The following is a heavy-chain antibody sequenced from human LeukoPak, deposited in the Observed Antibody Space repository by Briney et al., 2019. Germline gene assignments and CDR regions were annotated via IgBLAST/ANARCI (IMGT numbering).Heavy chain of an antibody. CDR3: ARDAPITMVPGVMSY. D-gene: IGHD3-10*01. V-gene: IGHV4-34*01. CDR1: GGSFSGYY. J-gene: IGHJ4*02. CDR2: INHSRST. Sequence: SETLSLTCAVYGGSFSGYYWSWIRQPPGKGLEWIGEINHSRSTNYNPSLKSRVTISVDTSKNQFSLKLSSVTAADTAVYYCARDAPITMVPGVMSYWGQGTLVTVSS.